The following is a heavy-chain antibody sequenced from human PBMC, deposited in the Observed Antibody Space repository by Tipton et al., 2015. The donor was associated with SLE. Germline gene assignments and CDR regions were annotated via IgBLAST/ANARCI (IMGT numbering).Heavy chain of an antibody. CDR2: IHHSGST. D-gene: IGHD3-10*01. CDR1: GGSIRSSNW. J-gene: IGHJ4*02. V-gene: IGHV4-4*02. CDR3: AGGFHYGSGTFSDFEY. Sequence: TLSLTCAVSGGSIRSSNWWSWVRQPPGKGLEWIGEIHHSGSTNSNPSLKSRVTISVDKAKSQFSLKLSSVTAADTAVYYCAGGFHYGSGTFSDFEYWGQGTLATVSS.